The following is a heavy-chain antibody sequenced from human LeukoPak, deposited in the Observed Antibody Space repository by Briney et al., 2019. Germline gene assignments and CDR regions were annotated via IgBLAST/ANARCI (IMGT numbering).Heavy chain of an antibody. CDR3: ASEVDTAMVTWYY. CDR1: GYTFTSYY. D-gene: IGHD5-18*01. Sequence: ASVKVSCKASGYTFTSYYMHWVRQAPGQGLEWMGIINPSGGSTSYAQKFQGRVTMTRDTSISTAYMELSRLRSDDTAVYYCASEVDTAMVTWYYWGQGTLVAVSS. J-gene: IGHJ4*02. V-gene: IGHV1-46*01. CDR2: INPSGGST.